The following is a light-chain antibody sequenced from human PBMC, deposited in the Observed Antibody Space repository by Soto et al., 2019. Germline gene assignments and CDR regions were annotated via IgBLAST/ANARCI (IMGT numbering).Light chain of an antibody. Sequence: DIQMTQSPSTLSASVGDRVTITCRASHNIYSWLAWYQQKPGKGPRLLIHGASTLESGVPSRFSGRGSGTEFTLSISSLQPDDFATYYCQQYNYYWTFGQGTKVDIK. J-gene: IGKJ1*01. CDR1: HNIYSW. CDR2: GAS. CDR3: QQYNYYWT. V-gene: IGKV1-5*01.